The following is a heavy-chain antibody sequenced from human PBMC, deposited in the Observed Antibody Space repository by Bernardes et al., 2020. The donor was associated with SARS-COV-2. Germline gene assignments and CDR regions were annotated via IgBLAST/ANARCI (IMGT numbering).Heavy chain of an antibody. J-gene: IGHJ3*01. D-gene: IGHD1-26*01. CDR3: VRGGEPLDF. CDR1: GFTFSSSG. Sequence: GGSLRLSCAASGFTFSSSGMSWVRQVPGKGLEWVANITHDGSKSHSVDSVNGRFTISRDNAKKSLYLQLNSLRAEDTAVYHYVRGGEPLDFWGQGTMVTVSS. V-gene: IGHV3-7*01. CDR2: ITHDGSKS.